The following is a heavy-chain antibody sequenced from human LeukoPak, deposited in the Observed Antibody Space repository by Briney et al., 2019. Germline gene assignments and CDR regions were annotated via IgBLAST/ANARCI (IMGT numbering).Heavy chain of an antibody. D-gene: IGHD2-15*01. CDR2: IYYTGTT. J-gene: IGHJ4*02. CDR1: GGSISSNY. CDR3: ARGGWRLDY. Sequence: TSETLSLTCTVSGGSISSNYWSWIRQPPGKGLEWIWYIYYTGTTNYNPSLKSRVTISVDTSKNQFSLKLSSVTAADTAVYYCARGGWRLDYWGQGTLVTVSS. V-gene: IGHV4-59*01.